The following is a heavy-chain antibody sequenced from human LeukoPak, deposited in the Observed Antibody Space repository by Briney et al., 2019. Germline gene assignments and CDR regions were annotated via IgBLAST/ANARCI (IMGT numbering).Heavy chain of an antibody. V-gene: IGHV4-59*08. CDR2: IYYSGST. CDR1: GGSISSYY. Sequence: SETLALTCTVSGGSISSYYWSWIRQPPGKGLEWIGYIYYSGSTNYNPSLKSRVTISVDTSKNQFSLKLSSVTAADTAVYYCARRFLGGSYRLGAFDIWGQGTMVTVSS. J-gene: IGHJ3*02. D-gene: IGHD1-26*01. CDR3: ARRFLGGSYRLGAFDI.